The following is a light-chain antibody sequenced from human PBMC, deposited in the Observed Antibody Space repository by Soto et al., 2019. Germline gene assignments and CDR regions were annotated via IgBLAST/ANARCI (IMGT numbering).Light chain of an antibody. CDR2: DAS. V-gene: IGKV1-5*01. CDR1: QSISGW. J-gene: IGKJ4*01. CDR3: QKYNSAPPLT. Sequence: DIQMTQSPSTLSASVGDRVTITCRASQSISGWLAWYQQKPGKAPKLLIYDASSLESGVPSRFSGSGSGTEFTLTISSLQPEDFATYYCQKYNSAPPLTFGGGTKVDIK.